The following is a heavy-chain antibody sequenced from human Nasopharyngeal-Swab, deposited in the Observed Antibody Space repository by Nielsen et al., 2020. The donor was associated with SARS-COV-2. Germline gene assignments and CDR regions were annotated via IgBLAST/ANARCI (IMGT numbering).Heavy chain of an antibody. J-gene: IGHJ4*02. CDR1: GGSISIGGYS. V-gene: IGHV4-30-2*01. Sequence: SETLSLTSAVSGGSISIGGYSWSWIRQPPGKGLEWIGYIYHSGSTYYNPSLKSRVTISVHRSKNQFSLKLSSVTAADTAVYYCARAGDFWSGYYLDYWGQGTLVTVSS. D-gene: IGHD3-3*01. CDR2: IYHSGST. CDR3: ARAGDFWSGYYLDY.